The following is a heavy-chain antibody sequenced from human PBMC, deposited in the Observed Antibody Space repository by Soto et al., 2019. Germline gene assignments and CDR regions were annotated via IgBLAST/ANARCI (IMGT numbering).Heavy chain of an antibody. V-gene: IGHV3-23*01. J-gene: IGHJ4*02. CDR2: ISASAIST. CDR1: GFTFSSYA. Sequence: EVQLLESGGGLVQPGGSLRLSCAASGFTFSSYAMSWVRQAPGKGLEWVSAISASAISTYYADSVKGRFTISRDNSKNTLYLQMNSLRAEDTAVYYCAKVRAGNWGGDFDCWGQGTLVTVSS. D-gene: IGHD6-19*01. CDR3: AKVRAGNWGGDFDC.